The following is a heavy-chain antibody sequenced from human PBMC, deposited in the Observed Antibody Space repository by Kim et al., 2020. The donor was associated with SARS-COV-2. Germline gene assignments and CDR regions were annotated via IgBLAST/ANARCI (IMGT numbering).Heavy chain of an antibody. V-gene: IGHV4-39*07. CDR1: GGSISGSSYY. D-gene: IGHD4-17*01. Sequence: SETLSLTCTVSGGSISGSSYYWGWIRQTPGKGLEWVGSIYYSGSTYYNPSLKSRVTISVDTSKNQFSLKLSSVTAADTAVYYCARGYYGGNFGMDVWGRGTTVTVSS. CDR2: IYYSGST. J-gene: IGHJ6*02. CDR3: ARGYYGGNFGMDV.